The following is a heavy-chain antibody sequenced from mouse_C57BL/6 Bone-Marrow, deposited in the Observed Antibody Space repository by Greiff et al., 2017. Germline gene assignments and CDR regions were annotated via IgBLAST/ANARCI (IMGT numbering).Heavy chain of an antibody. CDR2: ISLGGSYT. D-gene: IGHD3-2*02. V-gene: IGHV5-6*01. J-gene: IGHJ3*01. CDR3: AGHQTAQASFAY. Sequence: EVQLQQSGGDLVKPGGSLKLSCAASGFTFSSYGMSWVRQTPDKRLEWVATISLGGSYTYYPDSVKGRYTISKDNAKNTLYLQMSSLKSEDSAMDDCAGHQTAQASFAYWGQGTLVTVSA. CDR1: GFTFSSYG.